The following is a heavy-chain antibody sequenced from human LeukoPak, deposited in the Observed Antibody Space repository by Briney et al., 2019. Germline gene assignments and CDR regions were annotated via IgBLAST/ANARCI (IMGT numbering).Heavy chain of an antibody. V-gene: IGHV2-5*02. CDR3: AHRPSGGFGELYYFDY. CDR1: GFSLSTSGVG. J-gene: IGHJ4*02. Sequence: ESGPTLVNPTQTLTLTCTFSGFSLSTSGVGVGWIRQPPGKALEWLALIYWDDDKRYSPSLRSRLTITKDTSKNQVVLTMTNMDPVDTATYYCAHRPSGGFGELYYFDYWGQGTLVTVSS. CDR2: IYWDDDK. D-gene: IGHD3-10*01.